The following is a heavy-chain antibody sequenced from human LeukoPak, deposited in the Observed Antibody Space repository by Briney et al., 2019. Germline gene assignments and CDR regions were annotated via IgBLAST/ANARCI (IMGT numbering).Heavy chain of an antibody. D-gene: IGHD4-17*01. Sequence: ASVKVSCKASGYTFTSYDINWVRQATGQGLEWMGLMNPKNGHTVYAQKFQGRVTMTRDTSISTAYMELSRLRSDDTAVYYCARGTTDYGDYVAGYWGQGTLVTVSS. CDR2: MNPKNGHT. J-gene: IGHJ4*02. CDR3: ARGTTDYGDYVAGY. V-gene: IGHV1-8*01. CDR1: GYTFTSYD.